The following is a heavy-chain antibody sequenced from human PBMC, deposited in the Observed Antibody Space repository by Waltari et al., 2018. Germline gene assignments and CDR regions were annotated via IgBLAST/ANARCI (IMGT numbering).Heavy chain of an antibody. J-gene: IGHJ1*01. D-gene: IGHD3-9*01. CDR3: ARGMYYDILTGYPTLAEYFQH. CDR1: GGTFSSYA. Sequence: QVQLVQSGAEVKKPGSSVKVSCKASGGTFSSYAISWVRQAPGQGLEWMGGIIPIFGTANYAQKFQGRVTITTDESTSTAYMELSSLRSEDTAVYYCARGMYYDILTGYPTLAEYFQHWGQGTLVTVSS. CDR2: IIPIFGTA. V-gene: IGHV1-69*05.